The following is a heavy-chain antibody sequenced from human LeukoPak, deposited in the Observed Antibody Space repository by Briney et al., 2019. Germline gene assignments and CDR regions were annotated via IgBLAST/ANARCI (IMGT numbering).Heavy chain of an antibody. Sequence: WGSLRLSRAASGFTFSSYAMSWVRQAPGKGLEWVSSITSSGAATYYADSVKGRFTISRDNSDNTLYLQMNSLRAEDTAVYYCAKDRPNYYGSNGHYYKLNGDCWGQGTLVTVSS. J-gene: IGHJ4*02. D-gene: IGHD3-22*01. CDR3: AKDRPNYYGSNGHYYKLNGDC. CDR2: ITSSGAAT. CDR1: GFTFSSYA. V-gene: IGHV3-23*01.